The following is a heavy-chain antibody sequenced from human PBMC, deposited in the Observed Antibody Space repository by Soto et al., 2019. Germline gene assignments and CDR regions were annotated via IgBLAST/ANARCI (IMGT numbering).Heavy chain of an antibody. D-gene: IGHD2-8*01. Sequence: ASVKVSCKASGDTFSTYSISWLRQAPGQGLEWMGGIVPVFRTANYSQKFQGRVTISADESTSTAYMEVSSLRSEDTAMYYCATGKNRINPLNGPRQAFDYWGQGTLVTVSS. J-gene: IGHJ4*02. CDR2: IVPVFRTA. CDR3: ATGKNRINPLNGPRQAFDY. V-gene: IGHV1-69*13. CDR1: GDTFSTYS.